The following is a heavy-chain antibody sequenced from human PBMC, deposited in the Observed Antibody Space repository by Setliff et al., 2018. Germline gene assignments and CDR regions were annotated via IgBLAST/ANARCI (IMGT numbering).Heavy chain of an antibody. Sequence: PSETLSLTCTVSGGSVGNSHYYWNWIRQPAGKGLEWIGGIYTTWSTNYNPSLKSRVTISLDTSKSQFFLKMDAVTAADTAVYYCARMSVFMYMDVWGKGTPVTVSS. CDR3: ARMSVFMYMDV. D-gene: IGHD3-10*01. V-gene: IGHV4-61*02. CDR2: IYTTWST. J-gene: IGHJ6*03. CDR1: GGSVGNSHYY.